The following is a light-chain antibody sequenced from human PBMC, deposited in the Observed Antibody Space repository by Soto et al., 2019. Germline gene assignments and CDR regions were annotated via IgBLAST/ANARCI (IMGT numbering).Light chain of an antibody. CDR1: QSFSSR. CDR3: QQYNSYPYT. Sequence: DIQMTQSPSTLSASVGDRVTITCRTSQSFSSRLAWYQQTPGKTPNLLIYEASTLESGVPSRFSGSGSGTEFTLTISRLQPDDFATYYCQQYNSYPYTCGQGTKLEIK. V-gene: IGKV1-5*01. CDR2: EAS. J-gene: IGKJ2*01.